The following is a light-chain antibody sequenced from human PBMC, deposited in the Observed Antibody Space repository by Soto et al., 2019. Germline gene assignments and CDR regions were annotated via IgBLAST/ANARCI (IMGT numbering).Light chain of an antibody. J-gene: IGKJ1*01. CDR3: HQRQSWPRT. CDR2: GAS. V-gene: IGKV3-15*01. CDR1: QSVGGS. Sequence: VMTQSPATLSVSPGERVTLSCRASQSVGGSLAWYRQKPGQAPSLLVYGASTRATGIPARFSASGSGTDFTLTISDVQPEDFALYYCHQRQSWPRTFGQGTKVDIK.